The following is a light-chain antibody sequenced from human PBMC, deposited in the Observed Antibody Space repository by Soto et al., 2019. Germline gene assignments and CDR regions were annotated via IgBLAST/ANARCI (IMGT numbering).Light chain of an antibody. CDR1: QSLLHSNGYNY. Sequence: DIVMTQSPLSLPVTPGEPASISCRSSQSLLHSNGYNYLDWYLQKPGQSPQLLIYLGSNRASGVPDRLSGSGSGTDFTLKISRVEAEHVGVYYCMQALQTCGTFGQGTKVEIK. CDR3: MQALQTCGT. CDR2: LGS. V-gene: IGKV2-28*01. J-gene: IGKJ1*01.